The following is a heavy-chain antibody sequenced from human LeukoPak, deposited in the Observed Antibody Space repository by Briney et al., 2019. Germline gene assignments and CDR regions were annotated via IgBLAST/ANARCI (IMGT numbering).Heavy chain of an antibody. J-gene: IGHJ4*02. V-gene: IGHV3-7*01. CDR1: GFTFSSYW. CDR3: AMRRHCGGDCYGFDY. D-gene: IGHD2-21*01. Sequence: GGSLRLSCAASGFTFSSYWMSWVRQAPGKGLEWVANIKQDGSEKYYVDSVKGRFTISRDNAKNSLYLQMNSLRAVDTAVYYCAMRRHCGGDCYGFDYWGQGTLVTVSS. CDR2: IKQDGSEK.